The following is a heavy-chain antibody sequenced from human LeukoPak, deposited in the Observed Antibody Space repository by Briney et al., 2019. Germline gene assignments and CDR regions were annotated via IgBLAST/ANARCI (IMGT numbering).Heavy chain of an antibody. Sequence: GGSLRLSCEASGFIFSTYSMSWVRQAPGKGLEWVSSISSSSSYTYYADSVKGRFTISRDNAKNSLFLQMNSLRAEDTAVYYCARENTVTTRGFDYWGQGTLVTVSS. V-gene: IGHV3-21*01. CDR2: ISSSSSYT. CDR3: ARENTVTTRGFDY. D-gene: IGHD4-17*01. J-gene: IGHJ4*02. CDR1: GFIFSTYS.